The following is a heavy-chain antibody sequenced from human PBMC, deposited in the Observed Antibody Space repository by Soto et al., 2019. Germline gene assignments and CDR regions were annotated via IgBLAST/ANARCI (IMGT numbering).Heavy chain of an antibody. J-gene: IGHJ6*02. CDR3: AGNMDYYYGRGSGNGHGV. CDR2: INPKFGDT. D-gene: IGHD3-10*02. V-gene: IGHV1-2*02. Sequence: QVRLVQSGAEVKEPGDSVRVSCEASGYTFTAYHIHWVRQAPGQGLEWMGWINPKFGDTGYAQDFQGRVSMTSDMSISTVYMELSRLTSDHTAIYSCAGNMDYYYGRGSGNGHGVWGQGTTVTVFS. CDR1: GYTFTAYH.